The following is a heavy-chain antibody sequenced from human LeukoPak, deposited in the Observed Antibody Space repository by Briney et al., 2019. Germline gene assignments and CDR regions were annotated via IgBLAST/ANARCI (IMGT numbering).Heavy chain of an antibody. J-gene: IGHJ3*02. CDR3: ARDPVAPRRGAFDI. V-gene: IGHV4-4*07. CDR2: IYTSGST. Sequence: SETLSLTCTVSGGSISSYYWSWIRQPAGKGLEWIGRIYTSGSTNYNPSLKSRVTMSVDTSKNQFSLKLSSVTAADTAVYYCARDPVAPRRGAFDIWGQGTMVNVSS. D-gene: IGHD5-12*01. CDR1: GGSISSYY.